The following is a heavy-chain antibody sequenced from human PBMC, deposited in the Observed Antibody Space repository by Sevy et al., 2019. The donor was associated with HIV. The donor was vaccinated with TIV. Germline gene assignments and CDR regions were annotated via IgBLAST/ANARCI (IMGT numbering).Heavy chain of an antibody. CDR1: GGAISSNKYY. D-gene: IGHD5-12*01. V-gene: IGHV4-39*01. J-gene: IGHJ4*02. CDR2: IFYSGTT. CDR3: ASGYDWNGFDH. Sequence: SETLSLTCTVSGGAISSNKYYWGWIRQPPGKGLEWFGSIFYSGTTYYNPSLKSRVTISAGTSKNQFSLRLSSVTAADTAVYYCASGYDWNGFDHWGQGTLVTVSS.